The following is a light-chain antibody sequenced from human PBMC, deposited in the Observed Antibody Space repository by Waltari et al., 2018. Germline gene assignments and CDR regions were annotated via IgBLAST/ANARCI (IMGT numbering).Light chain of an antibody. V-gene: IGLV3-19*01. CDR3: NSRDSSGNHRYV. Sequence: SSELTQDPAVSVALGQTVRITCQGDSLRSYYASWYQQKPGQAPVLVIYGKNNRPSGFPDLFSGSSSGNTASLTITGAQAEDEAYYYCNSRDSSGNHRYVFGTGTKVTVL. CDR2: GKN. J-gene: IGLJ1*01. CDR1: SLRSYY.